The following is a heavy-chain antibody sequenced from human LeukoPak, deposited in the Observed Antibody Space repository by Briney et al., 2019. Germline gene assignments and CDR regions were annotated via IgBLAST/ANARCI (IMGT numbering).Heavy chain of an antibody. CDR3: ARSGSGYLRYYFDY. CDR1: GGSISGYS. Sequence: PSETLSLTCAVSGGSISGYSWSWIRQPPGKGLGWIGSMYYTGRTYYNPSLKSRVTISEDTSKNQFSLKLSSVTAADTAMYYCARSGSGYLRYYFDYWGQGILVTVSS. V-gene: IGHV4-39*07. J-gene: IGHJ4*02. CDR2: MYYTGRT. D-gene: IGHD5-12*01.